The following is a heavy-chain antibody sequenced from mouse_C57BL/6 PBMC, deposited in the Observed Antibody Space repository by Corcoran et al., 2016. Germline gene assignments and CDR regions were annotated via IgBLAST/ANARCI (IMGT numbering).Heavy chain of an antibody. V-gene: IGHV3-6*01. J-gene: IGHJ1*03. CDR1: GYSITSGYY. Sequence: DVQLQESEPGLVKPSQSLSLTCSVTGYSITSGYYWNWIRQFPGNKLEWMGYISYDGSNNYNPSLKNRISITRDTSKNQFFLKLNSVTTEDTATYYCAREGTTVVATYWYFDVWGTGTTVTVSS. CDR3: AREGTTVVATYWYFDV. CDR2: ISYDGSN. D-gene: IGHD1-1*01.